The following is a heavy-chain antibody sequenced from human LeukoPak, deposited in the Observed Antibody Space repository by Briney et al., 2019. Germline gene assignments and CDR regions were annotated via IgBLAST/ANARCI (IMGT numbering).Heavy chain of an antibody. Sequence: PSETLSLTCAVSGYSISSGYYWGWIRQPLGKGLEWIGSIYHSGSTYYNPSRKSRVTISVDTSKSQFSLKLSSVTAADTAVYYCASLKYQLLSPFDYWGQGTLVTVSS. V-gene: IGHV4-38-2*01. D-gene: IGHD2-2*01. CDR1: GYSISSGYY. J-gene: IGHJ4*02. CDR2: IYHSGST. CDR3: ASLKYQLLSPFDY.